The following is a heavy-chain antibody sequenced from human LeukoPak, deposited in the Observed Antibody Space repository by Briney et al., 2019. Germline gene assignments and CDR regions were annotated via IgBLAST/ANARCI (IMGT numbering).Heavy chain of an antibody. V-gene: IGHV3-23*01. D-gene: IGHD1-14*01. CDR1: GFTFSSYA. CDR3: AKDYTEPPYYYYYYYMDV. Sequence: GGSLRLSCAASGFTFSSYAMSWVRQAPGKGLEWVSAISGSGGSTYYADSVKGRFTISRDNSKNTLYLQMNSLRAADTAVYYCAKDYTEPPYYYYYYYMDVWGKGTTVTVSS. J-gene: IGHJ6*03. CDR2: ISGSGGST.